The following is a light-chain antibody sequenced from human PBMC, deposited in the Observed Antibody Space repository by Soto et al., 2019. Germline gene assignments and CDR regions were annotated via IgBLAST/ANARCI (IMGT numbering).Light chain of an antibody. CDR1: DDVGGW. Sequence: DTKLTQSPSSRSASVGDRVTMTCRASDDVGGWLAWYQQQPGKAPKLLIFAVSTLHSGVPSRFSGTGSGTEFTLTVSNFQPEDVATYYCQQSNTFPSTFGPGTKVDIK. J-gene: IGKJ3*01. CDR3: QQSNTFPST. V-gene: IGKV1-12*02. CDR2: AVS.